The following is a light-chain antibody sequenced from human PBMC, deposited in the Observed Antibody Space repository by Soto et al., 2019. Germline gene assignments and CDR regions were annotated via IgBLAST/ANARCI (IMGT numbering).Light chain of an antibody. Sequence: IVLTPFPGTLSLSPRESAPPCFPASQSVSSTYLAWYQQKPGQAPRLLIYGASSRAPGTPDRFSGGGSGTDFTLTISRLEPEDFAVYYCQHYGSSLTFGQGTKVDNK. CDR2: GAS. CDR3: QHYGSSLT. J-gene: IGKJ1*01. V-gene: IGKV3-20*01. CDR1: QSVSSTY.